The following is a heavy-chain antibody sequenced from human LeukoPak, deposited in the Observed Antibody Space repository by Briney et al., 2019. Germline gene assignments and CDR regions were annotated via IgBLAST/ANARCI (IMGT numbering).Heavy chain of an antibody. V-gene: IGHV7-4-1*02. J-gene: IGHJ3*02. CDR1: GYTFTSYA. Sequence: ASVKVSCKASGYTFTSYAMNWVRQAPGQGLEWMGWINTNTGNPTYAQGFTGRFVFSLDTSVSTAYLQISSLKAEDTAVYYCARDIDSSGSHAFDIWGQGTMVTVSS. D-gene: IGHD3-22*01. CDR3: ARDIDSSGSHAFDI. CDR2: INTNTGNP.